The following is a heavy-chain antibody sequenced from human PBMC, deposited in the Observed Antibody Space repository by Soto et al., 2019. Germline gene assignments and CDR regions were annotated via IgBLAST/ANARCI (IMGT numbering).Heavy chain of an antibody. CDR3: TNAMVVTQSWFDP. CDR2: IYYSGST. Sequence: QVQLQESGPGLVKPSQTLSLTCTVSGGSISSGDYYWSWIRQPPGKGLEWIGYIYYSGSTYYNPSLKSRVTKSVDAAKNQFSLKLSSVTAASTAVYYFTNAMVVTQSWFDPWGQGTLVTVST. CDR1: GGSISSGDYY. V-gene: IGHV4-30-4*01. J-gene: IGHJ5*02. D-gene: IGHD2-21*02.